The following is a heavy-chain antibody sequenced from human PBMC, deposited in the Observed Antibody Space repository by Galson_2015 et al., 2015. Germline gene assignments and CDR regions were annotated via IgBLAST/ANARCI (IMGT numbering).Heavy chain of an antibody. CDR3: ARDRGYNHDS. Sequence: SLRLSCAASGFTFSSYWMHWVRQAPGKGLVWVPVIKSDGSSTTHADSVKGRFTISRDNAKNTLYLQMNSLRAEDTAVYYCARDRGYNHDSWGQGTLVTVSS. J-gene: IGHJ5*01. V-gene: IGHV3-74*01. CDR2: IKSDGSST. D-gene: IGHD5-12*01. CDR1: GFTFSSYW.